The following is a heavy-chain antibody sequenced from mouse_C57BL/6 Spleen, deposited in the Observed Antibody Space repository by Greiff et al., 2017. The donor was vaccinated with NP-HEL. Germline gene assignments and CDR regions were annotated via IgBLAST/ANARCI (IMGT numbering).Heavy chain of an antibody. D-gene: IGHD1-1*01. CDR1: GFSLTSYG. CDR3: ARTVYYYGSSYGYFDV. J-gene: IGHJ1*03. Sequence: QVQLKQSGPGLVQPSQSLSITCTVSGFSLTSYGVHWVCPSPGKGLEWLGVIWSGGSTDYNAAFISRLSISKDHSNSQVFFKMNSLQADDTAIYYCARTVYYYGSSYGYFDVWGTGTTVTVSS. V-gene: IGHV2-2*01. CDR2: IWSGGST.